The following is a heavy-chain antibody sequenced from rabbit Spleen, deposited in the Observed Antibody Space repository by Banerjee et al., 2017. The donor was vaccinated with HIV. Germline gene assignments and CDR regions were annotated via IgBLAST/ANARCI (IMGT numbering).Heavy chain of an antibody. Sequence: LEESGGGLVKPGGTLTLTCTVSGFSFSSNWICWVRQAPGKGLEWIACIDTSDGDTDYANWPKGRFTISKASSTTVTLKMTSLTDADTATYFCARNYVNVFDPWGPGTLVTV. V-gene: IGHV1S45*01. J-gene: IGHJ2*01. D-gene: IGHD1-1*01. CDR3: ARNYVNVFDP. CDR1: GFSFSSNW. CDR2: IDTSDGDT.